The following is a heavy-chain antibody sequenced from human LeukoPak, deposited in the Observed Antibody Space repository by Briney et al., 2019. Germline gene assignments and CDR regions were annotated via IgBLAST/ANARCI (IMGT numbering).Heavy chain of an antibody. CDR2: INPNSGGT. Sequence: ASVKVSCKASGYTFTGYYMHWVRQAPGQGLEWMGRINPNSGGTNYAQKFQGRVTMTRDTSISTAYMELSRLRSDDTAAYYCARAGSYSDYYYYGMDVWGQGTTVTVSS. CDR1: GYTFTGYY. CDR3: ARAGSYSDYYYYGMDV. V-gene: IGHV1-2*06. J-gene: IGHJ6*02. D-gene: IGHD1-26*01.